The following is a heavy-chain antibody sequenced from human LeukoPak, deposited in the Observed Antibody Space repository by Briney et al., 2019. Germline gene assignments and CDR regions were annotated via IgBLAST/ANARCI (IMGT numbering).Heavy chain of an antibody. Sequence: ASVKVSCKASGYTFTSYAMHWVRQAPGQRLEWMGWINAGNGNTKYSQKFQGRVTITRDTSASTAYMELSSLRSEDTAVYYCAREVEQWLVAPGAFDIWGQGTMVTVSS. V-gene: IGHV1-3*01. CDR3: AREVEQWLVAPGAFDI. CDR1: GYTFTSYA. J-gene: IGHJ3*02. D-gene: IGHD6-19*01. CDR2: INAGNGNT.